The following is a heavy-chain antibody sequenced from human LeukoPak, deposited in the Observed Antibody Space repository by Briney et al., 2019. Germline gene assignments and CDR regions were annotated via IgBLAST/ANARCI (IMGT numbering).Heavy chain of an antibody. CDR3: LLRRDGYTHFDY. CDR1: GGSISSDNYY. V-gene: IGHV4-61*02. CDR2: IYTSGST. D-gene: IGHD5-24*01. J-gene: IGHJ4*02. Sequence: PSQTQSLTCTVSGGSISSDNYYGNWIRQPAGKGLEWMGRIYTSGSTNYNPSLKTRVTISIDTSKNQFSLKLTSVTAADTAVYYCLLRRDGYTHFDYWGQGTLVTVS.